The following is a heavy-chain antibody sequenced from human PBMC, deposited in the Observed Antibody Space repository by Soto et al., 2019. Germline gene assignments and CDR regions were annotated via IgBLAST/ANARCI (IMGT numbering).Heavy chain of an antibody. CDR2: IYYSGST. CDR3: ARASRGSGTPWFDP. V-gene: IGHV4-59*01. CDR1: GGSISSYY. Sequence: QVQLQESGPGLVKPSETLSLTCTVSGGSISSYYWGWIRQPPGKGLEWIGYIYYSGSTNYNPSLKSRVTISVDTSKNQFSLKLSSVTAADTAVYYCARASRGSGTPWFDPWGQGTLVTVSS. J-gene: IGHJ5*02. D-gene: IGHD3-10*01.